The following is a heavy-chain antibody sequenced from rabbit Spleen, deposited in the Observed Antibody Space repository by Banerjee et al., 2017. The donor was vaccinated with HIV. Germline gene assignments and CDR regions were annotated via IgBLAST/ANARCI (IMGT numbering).Heavy chain of an antibody. CDR1: GFSFSDNRY. J-gene: IGHJ4*01. D-gene: IGHD1-1*01. CDR3: ARDLIYATNNGYYLNL. V-gene: IGHV1S40*01. Sequence: QSLEESGGDLVKPGASLTLTCTASGFSFSDNRYMCWVRQAPGKGLEWIACIYTGDGATYYASWVNGRFTISKTSSTTVTLQMTSLTAADTATYFCARDLIYATNNGYYLNLWGQGTLVTVS. CDR2: IYTGDGAT.